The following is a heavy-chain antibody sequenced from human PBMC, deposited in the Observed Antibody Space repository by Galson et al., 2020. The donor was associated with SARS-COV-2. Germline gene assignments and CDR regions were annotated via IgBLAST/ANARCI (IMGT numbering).Heavy chain of an antibody. V-gene: IGHV3-23*01. CDR3: AKTVGGDFIDW. Sequence: GESLKISCAASGFTLRSYDMTWVRQAPGKGLEWVSTLNGGATTYYTDSVKGRFTFSRDKSKNTLYLQMNILRAEDTAVYYCAKTVGGDFIDWWGQGTLVTVSS. J-gene: IGHJ4*02. D-gene: IGHD2-21*02. CDR2: LNGGATT. CDR1: GFTLRSYD.